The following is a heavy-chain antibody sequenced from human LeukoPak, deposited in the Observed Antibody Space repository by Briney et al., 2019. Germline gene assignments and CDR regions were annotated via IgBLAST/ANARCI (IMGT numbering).Heavy chain of an antibody. Sequence: GGSLRLSCAASGFSFSTYGMHWVRQAPGKGLEWVALMWYDESNKYYADSVKGRFTISRDNSKNTLYLQVNSLRVEDTAVYYCARRQGDAFDIWGQGTMVTVSS. J-gene: IGHJ3*02. V-gene: IGHV3-33*01. CDR2: MWYDESNK. CDR1: GFSFSTYG. CDR3: ARRQGDAFDI.